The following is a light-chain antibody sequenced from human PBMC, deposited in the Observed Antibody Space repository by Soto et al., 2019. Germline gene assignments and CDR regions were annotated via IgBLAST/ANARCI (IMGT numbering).Light chain of an antibody. CDR2: DVS. CDR3: SSYTTSSTYV. V-gene: IGLV2-14*01. CDR1: SSDVGGYNY. Sequence: HSALTQPASVSGSPGQSITISCTGTSSDVGGYNYVSWYQQHPGKAPKLMISDVSNRPSGVSNRFSGSKSGNTASLTISGLQTEDEADYCSSYTTSSTYVFGTGNKVTVL. J-gene: IGLJ1*01.